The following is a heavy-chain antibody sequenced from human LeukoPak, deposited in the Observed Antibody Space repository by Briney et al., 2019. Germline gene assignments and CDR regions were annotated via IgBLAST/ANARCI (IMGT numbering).Heavy chain of an antibody. D-gene: IGHD3-3*01. CDR1: GFTFSSYS. CDR2: ISSSSSTI. V-gene: IGHV3-48*01. Sequence: GGSLRLSCAASGFTFSSYSMKWVRQAPGKGLEGVSYISSSSSTIYYADSVKGRFTISRDNAKNSLYLQMNSLRAEDTAVYYCARDSSDGSYYDFWSGYYLGDYWGQGTLVTVSS. J-gene: IGHJ4*02. CDR3: ARDSSDGSYYDFWSGYYLGDY.